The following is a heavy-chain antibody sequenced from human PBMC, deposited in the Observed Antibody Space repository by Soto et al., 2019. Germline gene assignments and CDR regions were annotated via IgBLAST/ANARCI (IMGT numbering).Heavy chain of an antibody. J-gene: IGHJ6*02. V-gene: IGHV1-18*01. CDR2: ISAYNGNT. Sequence: ASVKVSCKASGYTFTSYGISWVRQAPGQGLEWMGWISAYNGNTNYAQKLQGRVTMTTDASTSTAYMELRSLRSDDTAVYYCARDHYDFWSGYTQDYYYYGMDVWGQGTTVTVSS. CDR3: ARDHYDFWSGYTQDYYYYGMDV. CDR1: GYTFTSYG. D-gene: IGHD3-3*01.